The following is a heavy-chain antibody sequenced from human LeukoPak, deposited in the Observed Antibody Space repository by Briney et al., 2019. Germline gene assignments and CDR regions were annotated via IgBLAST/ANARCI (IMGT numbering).Heavy chain of an antibody. CDR3: ARQGTPRYSYGPFDY. CDR2: IYYSEST. CDR1: GGSISSYY. D-gene: IGHD5-18*01. J-gene: IGHJ4*02. Sequence: SETLSLTCTVSGGSISSYYWSWIRQPPGKGLEWIGYIYYSESTNYNPSLKSRVTISVDTSKNQFSLKLSSVTAADTAVYYCARQGTPRYSYGPFDYWGQGTLVTVSS. V-gene: IGHV4-59*08.